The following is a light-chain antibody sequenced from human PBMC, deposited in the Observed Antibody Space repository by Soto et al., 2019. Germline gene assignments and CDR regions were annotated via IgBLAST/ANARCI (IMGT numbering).Light chain of an antibody. J-gene: IGLJ2*01. CDR3: QNWGTGIGI. CDR2: LNRDGSH. V-gene: IGLV4-69*01. CDR1: SGHSNYA. Sequence: QSVLTQSPSASASLGASVKLTCTLSSGHSNYAIAWHQQQPEKGPRYLMKLNRDGSHSKGDGIPNRFSGSSSGAERYLTISSLQSEDEADYYCQNWGTGIGIFGGGTKLTVL.